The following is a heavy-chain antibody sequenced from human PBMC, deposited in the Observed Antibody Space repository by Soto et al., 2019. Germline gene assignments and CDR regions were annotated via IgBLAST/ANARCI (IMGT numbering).Heavy chain of an antibody. V-gene: IGHV3-21*01. CDR3: SRDRPGIDFDY. J-gene: IGHJ4*02. Sequence: GGSLRLSCAASGFTFSSYSMNWVRQAPGKGLEWVSSISSSSSYIYYADSVKGRFTISRDNAKNSLYLQMNSLRAEDTAVYYCSRDRPGIDFDYWGQGTLVTVSS. CDR2: ISSSSSYI. CDR1: GFTFSSYS. D-gene: IGHD1-1*01.